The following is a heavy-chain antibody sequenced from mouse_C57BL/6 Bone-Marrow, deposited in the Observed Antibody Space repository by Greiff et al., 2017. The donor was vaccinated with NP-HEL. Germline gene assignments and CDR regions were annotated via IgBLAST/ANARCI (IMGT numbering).Heavy chain of an antibody. J-gene: IGHJ4*01. CDR1: GYSFTDYN. V-gene: IGHV1-39*01. CDR2: INPNYGTT. D-gene: IGHD2-5*01. Sequence: EVQLQQSGPELVKPGASVKISCKASGYSFTDYNMNWVKQSNGKSLEWIGVINPNYGTTSYNQKFKGKATLTVDQSSSTAYMQLNSLTSEYSAVYYCAGGYSNYVHYAMDYWGQGTSVTVSS. CDR3: AGGYSNYVHYAMDY.